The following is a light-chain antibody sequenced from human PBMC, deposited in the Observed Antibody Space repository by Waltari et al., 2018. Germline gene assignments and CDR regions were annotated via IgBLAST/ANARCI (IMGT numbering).Light chain of an antibody. CDR1: QTVSSNF. J-gene: IGKJ1*01. Sequence: DIVLTQSPGTLSLSPGERATLSCRPSQTVSSNFLAWYQQNRGQAPRLLNYGASNRATGIPDRFSGSGSGTHFTLTISRLEPEDFAVYYCQQYGQTFGQGTKVEIK. CDR2: GAS. CDR3: QQYGQT. V-gene: IGKV3-20*01.